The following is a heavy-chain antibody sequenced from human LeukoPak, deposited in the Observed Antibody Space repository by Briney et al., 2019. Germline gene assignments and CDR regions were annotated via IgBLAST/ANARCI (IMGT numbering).Heavy chain of an antibody. Sequence: GGSLRLSCAASGFTFSSYGMHWVRQAPGKGLEWVAFIRYDGSNIYYADSVKGRFTISRDNSKNTLYLQMNSLRAEDTAVYYCAKDRVDDYGDYDAFDIWGQGTMVTVSS. CDR2: IRYDGSNI. D-gene: IGHD4-17*01. CDR1: GFTFSSYG. CDR3: AKDRVDDYGDYDAFDI. V-gene: IGHV3-30*02. J-gene: IGHJ3*02.